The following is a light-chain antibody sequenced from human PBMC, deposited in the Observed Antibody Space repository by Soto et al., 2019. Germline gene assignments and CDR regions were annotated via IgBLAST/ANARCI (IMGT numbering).Light chain of an antibody. CDR3: QQRSNLSTRT. CDR2: AEX. V-gene: IGKV1-17*01. J-gene: IGKJ5*01. Sequence: TQMTQSPSSLSACVGDRVTIACRAIQGIRNYLGCYQQKPGKATKRVXYAEXSLQSAVPSRFRGSGSGRDFTLNISSLEPEDFEGYYCQQRSNLSTRTFGQGTRLEIK. CDR1: QGIRNY.